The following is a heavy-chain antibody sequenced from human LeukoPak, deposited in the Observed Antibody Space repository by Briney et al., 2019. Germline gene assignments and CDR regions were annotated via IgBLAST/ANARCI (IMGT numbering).Heavy chain of an antibody. D-gene: IGHD4-17*01. CDR2: ISGSGGST. CDR3: ARDQYGDYALDY. Sequence: GGSLRLSCAASGFIFTNYAMAWVRQAPGKGLEWVSTISGSGGSTYSTDSVKGRFTISRDTAKNSLYLQMNSLRAEDTAVYYCARDQYGDYALDYWGQGTLVTVSS. V-gene: IGHV3-23*01. CDR1: GFIFTNYA. J-gene: IGHJ4*02.